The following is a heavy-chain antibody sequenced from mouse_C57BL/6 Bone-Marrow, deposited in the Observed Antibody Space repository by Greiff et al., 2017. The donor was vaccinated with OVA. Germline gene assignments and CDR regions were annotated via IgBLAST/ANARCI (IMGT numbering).Heavy chain of an antibody. CDR2: ISNGGGST. J-gene: IGHJ2*01. CDR1: GFTFSDYY. Sequence: EVHLVESGGGLVQPGGSLKLSCAASGFTFSDYYMYWVRQTPEKRLEWVAYISNGGGSTYYPDTVKGRFTISRDNAKNTLYLQMSRLKSEDTAMYYCARRGYGLDYWGQGTTLTVSS. CDR3: ARRGYGLDY. D-gene: IGHD1-1*01. V-gene: IGHV5-12*01.